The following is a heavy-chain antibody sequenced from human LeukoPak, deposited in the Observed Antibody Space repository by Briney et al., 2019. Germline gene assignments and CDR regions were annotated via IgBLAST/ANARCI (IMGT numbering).Heavy chain of an antibody. CDR3: AKGYTEGGFDY. J-gene: IGHJ4*02. CDR1: GFTFSSYA. CDR2: ISGSGGST. V-gene: IGHV3-23*01. D-gene: IGHD2-2*02. Sequence: GGSLTLSCAASGFTFSSYAMSWVRQAPGKGLEWVSAISGSGGSTYYAGSVKGRFTISRDNSKNTLYLQMNSLRAEDTAVYFCAKGYTEGGFDYWGQGTLVTVSS.